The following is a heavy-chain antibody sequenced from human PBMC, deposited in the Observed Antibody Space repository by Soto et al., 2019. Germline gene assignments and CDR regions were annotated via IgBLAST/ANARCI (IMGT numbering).Heavy chain of an antibody. CDR2: IYYSGST. D-gene: IGHD7-27*01. CDR1: GGSISSGGYS. V-gene: IGHV4-61*08. Sequence: TSETLSLTCAVSGGSISSGGYSWSWIRQPPGKGLEWIGYIYYSGSTNYNPSLKSRVTISVDTSKNQFSLRLSSVTAADTAVYYCARAWGYAFDFWGQGTMVTVSS. J-gene: IGHJ3*01. CDR3: ARAWGYAFDF.